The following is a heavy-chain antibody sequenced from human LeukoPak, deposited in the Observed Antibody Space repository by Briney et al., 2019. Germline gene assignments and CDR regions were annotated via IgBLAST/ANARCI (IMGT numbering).Heavy chain of an antibody. CDR2: INPNSGGT. CDR3: ARDLGSYQLLPGAIDY. Sequence: GASVKVSCKASGYTFTGYYMHWVRQAPGQGLEWMGWINPNSGGTNYAQKFQGRVTMTRDTSISTAYMELSRLRSDDTAVYYCARDLGSYQLLPGAIDYWGQGTLVTVSS. V-gene: IGHV1-2*02. J-gene: IGHJ4*02. D-gene: IGHD2-2*01. CDR1: GYTFTGYY.